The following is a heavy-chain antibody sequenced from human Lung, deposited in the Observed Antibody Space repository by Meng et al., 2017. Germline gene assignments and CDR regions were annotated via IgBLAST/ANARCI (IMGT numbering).Heavy chain of an antibody. D-gene: IGHD1-26*01. CDR2: IFHSGST. V-gene: IGHV4-4*02. Sequence: QVARRGCGPRLVKPSGTLALTCAGSGGSITCSTWWSWVRQTPGQGLEWFGEIFHSGSTNYNPPLESRVTISVDKSKNQFSLKVYSVTAADTATYYCARFDISSSGRGDYWGQGILVTVSS. J-gene: IGHJ4*02. CDR1: GGSITCSTW. CDR3: ARFDISSSGRGDY.